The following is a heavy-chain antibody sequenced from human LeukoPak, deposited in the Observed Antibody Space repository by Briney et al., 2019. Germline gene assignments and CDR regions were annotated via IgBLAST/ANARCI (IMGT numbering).Heavy chain of an antibody. Sequence: SETLSLTCAVYGGSFSGYYWSWIRQPPGKGLEWIGEINHSGSTNYNPSLKSRVTISVDTSKNQFSLKLSSVTAADTAVYYCARGRVYYYDSSGYYAFDYWGQGTLVTVPS. D-gene: IGHD3-22*01. J-gene: IGHJ4*02. CDR3: ARGRVYYYDSSGYYAFDY. CDR2: INHSGST. CDR1: GGSFSGYY. V-gene: IGHV4-34*01.